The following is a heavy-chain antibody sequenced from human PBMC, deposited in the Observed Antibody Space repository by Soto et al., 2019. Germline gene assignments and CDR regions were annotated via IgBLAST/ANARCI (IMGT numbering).Heavy chain of an antibody. Sequence: ASVKVSCKASGGTFSSYTISWVRQAPGQGLEWMGRIIPILGIANYAQKFQGRVTITADKSTSTAYMELSSLRSEDTAVYYCARDPSPLRQYYFDYWRQGTLVTVSS. V-gene: IGHV1-69*04. D-gene: IGHD5-12*01. J-gene: IGHJ4*02. CDR3: ARDPSPLRQYYFDY. CDR2: IIPILGIA. CDR1: GGTFSSYT.